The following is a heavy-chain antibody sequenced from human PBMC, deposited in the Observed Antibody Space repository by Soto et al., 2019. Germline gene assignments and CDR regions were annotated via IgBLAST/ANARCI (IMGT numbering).Heavy chain of an antibody. D-gene: IGHD2-2*01. V-gene: IGHV1-18*01. Sequence: ASVKVSCKPSGYTFSNYGITWVRQAPGQPLEWLGWISLYSDGTNYAQKFQGRVSMTTDTPTTTAYMELRSLRSDDTAVYYCARVVPGAEAWFGPWGQGTLVTV. CDR1: GYTFSNYG. J-gene: IGHJ5*02. CDR2: ISLYSDGT. CDR3: ARVVPGAEAWFGP.